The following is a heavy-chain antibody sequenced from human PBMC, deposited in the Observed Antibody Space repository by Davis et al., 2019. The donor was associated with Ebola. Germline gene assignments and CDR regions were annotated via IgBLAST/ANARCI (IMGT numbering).Heavy chain of an antibody. V-gene: IGHV4-34*01. CDR3: ASGSNYQYYYYGMDV. D-gene: IGHD4-11*01. Sequence: SEILSLTCAVYGGSFSGYYWSWIRQPPGKGLEWIGEINHSGSTNYNPSLKSRVTISVDTSKNQFSLKLSSVTAADTAVYYCASGSNYQYYYYGMDVWGQGTTVTVSS. CDR2: INHSGST. CDR1: GGSFSGYY. J-gene: IGHJ6*02.